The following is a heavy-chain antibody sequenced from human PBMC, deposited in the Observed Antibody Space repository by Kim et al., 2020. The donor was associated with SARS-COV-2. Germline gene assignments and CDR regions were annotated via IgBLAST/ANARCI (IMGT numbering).Heavy chain of an antibody. V-gene: IGHV3-23*01. CDR3: AKPLVEYCSGGSCSDY. CDR1: GFTFSSYA. J-gene: IGHJ4*02. Sequence: GGSLRLSCAASGFTFSSYAMSWVRQAPGKGLEWVSAISGSGVSTYYADSVKGRFTISRDNSKNTLYLQMNSLRAEDTAVYYCAKPLVEYCSGGSCSDYWGQGTLVTVSS. CDR2: ISGSGVST. D-gene: IGHD2-15*01.